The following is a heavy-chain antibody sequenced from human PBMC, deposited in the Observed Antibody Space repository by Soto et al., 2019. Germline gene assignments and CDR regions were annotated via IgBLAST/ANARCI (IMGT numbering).Heavy chain of an antibody. CDR3: ARVPSTRDIWSYGVGGKYYYYYMDV. Sequence: EVQLVESGGGLVQPGGSLRLSCAASGFSFSHYCMSWVRQAPGKGLEWVANIKQDGSEKYDVDSVKGRFTISRDNAKNPRFRQMDSLGDEDTAVYYCARVPSTRDIWSYGVGGKYYYYYMDVWGKGTTVTVSS. CDR2: IKQDGSEK. CDR1: GFSFSHYC. J-gene: IGHJ6*03. D-gene: IGHD1-7*01. V-gene: IGHV3-7*04.